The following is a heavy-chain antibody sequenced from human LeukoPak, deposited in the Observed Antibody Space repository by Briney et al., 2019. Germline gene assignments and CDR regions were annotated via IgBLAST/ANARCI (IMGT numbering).Heavy chain of an antibody. Sequence: GGSLGLSCAASGLTFSSYAMNWVRQAPGKGLEWVSGISGNGGSTYYADSVKGRFTISRDNSKDTLYLQMNSLRAEDTAVYYCAKRSRRLTIVRGVPREDVWGQGTTVTVSS. CDR3: AKRSRRLTIVRGVPREDV. V-gene: IGHV3-23*01. D-gene: IGHD3-10*01. J-gene: IGHJ6*02. CDR1: GLTFSSYA. CDR2: ISGNGGST.